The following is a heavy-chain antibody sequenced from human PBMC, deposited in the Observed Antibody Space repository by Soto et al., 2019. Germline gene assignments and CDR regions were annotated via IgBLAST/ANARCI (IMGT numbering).Heavy chain of an antibody. Sequence: GSLRLSCAASGFTFSGYYMSWLRQAPGKGLEWVSYISGSSSDTNYADSVKGRFTISRDNAKNSLFLQMNSLRADDTAVYYCSRELRGYASGSAWGQGTLVTVSS. V-gene: IGHV3-11*05. CDR3: SRELRGYASGSA. CDR2: ISGSSSDT. CDR1: GFTFSGYY. J-gene: IGHJ5*02. D-gene: IGHD3-10*01.